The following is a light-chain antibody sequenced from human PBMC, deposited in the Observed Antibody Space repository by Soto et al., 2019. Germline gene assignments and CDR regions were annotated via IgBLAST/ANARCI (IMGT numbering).Light chain of an antibody. Sequence: QSALTQPASVSGSPGQSITISCTGTSSDVGAFNFVSWYQQFPGKAPKLIIYEVTNRPSGVSNRFSGSKSGNTASLTISGLQAEDESDYYCSSYTGSSTPFVFGTGTKVT. CDR3: SSYTGSSTPFV. CDR1: SSDVGAFNF. V-gene: IGLV2-14*01. CDR2: EVT. J-gene: IGLJ1*01.